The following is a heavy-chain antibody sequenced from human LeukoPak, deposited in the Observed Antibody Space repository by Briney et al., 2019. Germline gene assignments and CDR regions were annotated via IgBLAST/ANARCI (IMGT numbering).Heavy chain of an antibody. V-gene: IGHV1-18*01. D-gene: IGHD2-21*01. Sequence: ASVKVSCKASGYTFTIYGISWVRQAPGQGLEWMGWISAYNGNTNYAQKLQGRVTMTRDMSTSTVYMELSSLRSEDTAVYYCARATRTRLLAETYYMDVWGKGTTVTVSS. J-gene: IGHJ6*03. CDR3: ARATRTRLLAETYYMDV. CDR1: GYTFTIYG. CDR2: ISAYNGNT.